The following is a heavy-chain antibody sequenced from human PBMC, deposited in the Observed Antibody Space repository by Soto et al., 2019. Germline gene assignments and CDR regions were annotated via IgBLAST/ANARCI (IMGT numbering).Heavy chain of an antibody. D-gene: IGHD3-16*02. Sequence: ASVKVSCKASGYTFTGYYMHWVRQAPGQGLEWMGWINPNSGGTNYAQKFQGWVTMTRDTSISTAYMELSRLRSDDTAVYYCARGMKPQNYDYIWGSYRYLTLPDYWGQGTLVTVSS. CDR3: ARGMKPQNYDYIWGSYRYLTLPDY. CDR1: GYTFTGYY. V-gene: IGHV1-2*04. J-gene: IGHJ4*02. CDR2: INPNSGGT.